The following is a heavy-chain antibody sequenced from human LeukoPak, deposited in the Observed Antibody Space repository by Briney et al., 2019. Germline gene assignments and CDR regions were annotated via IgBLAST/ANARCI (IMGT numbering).Heavy chain of an antibody. D-gene: IGHD4-11*01. CDR3: ARDRSTVDYYGLDV. J-gene: IGHJ6*02. V-gene: IGHV4-30-4*01. CDR1: GGSISSGDFY. Sequence: SQTLSLTCAVSGGSISSGDFYWSWIRQPPEKGLEYIGYIYHSGITFYNPSLRSRVTVSIDTSRNQFSLKLSSVTAADTAVYYCARDRSTVDYYGLDVWGQGTTVIVSS. CDR2: IYHSGIT.